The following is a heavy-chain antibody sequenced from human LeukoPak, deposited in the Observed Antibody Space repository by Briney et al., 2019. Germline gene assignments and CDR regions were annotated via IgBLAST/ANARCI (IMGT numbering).Heavy chain of an antibody. J-gene: IGHJ5*02. D-gene: IGHD2-2*01. Sequence: PGGSLRLSCAASGFTFSNAWMSWVRQAPGKGLEWVAVIWYDGSNKYYADSVKGRFTISRDNSKNTLYLQMNSLRAEDTAVYYCARDLLVVVPAAISGFGPWGQGTLVTVSS. V-gene: IGHV3-33*08. CDR1: GFTFSNAW. CDR3: ARDLLVVVPAAISGFGP. CDR2: IWYDGSNK.